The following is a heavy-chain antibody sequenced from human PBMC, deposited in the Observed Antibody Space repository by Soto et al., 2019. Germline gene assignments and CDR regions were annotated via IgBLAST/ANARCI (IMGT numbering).Heavy chain of an antibody. Sequence: PGGSLSLSCAASVFTFSNVCMSWVRQPQGKGLEWVANIKHDGSETYYVDSVKGRFTISRDNSKNTQYLQMSSLRADDTAVYYCVKGEYYYDSSGYYPFDYWGQGTLVTVSS. CDR1: VFTFSNVC. V-gene: IGHV3-7*01. CDR3: VKGEYYYDSSGYYPFDY. CDR2: IKHDGSET. D-gene: IGHD3-22*01. J-gene: IGHJ4*02.